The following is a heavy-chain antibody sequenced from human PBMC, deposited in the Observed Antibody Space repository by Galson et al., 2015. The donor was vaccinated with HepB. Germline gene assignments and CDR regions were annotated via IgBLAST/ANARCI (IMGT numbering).Heavy chain of an antibody. V-gene: IGHV3-53*01. CDR1: GFTVSSNY. CDR2: IYSGGST. D-gene: IGHD2-2*01. CDR3: AREDIVVVPAALRPNYYYYGMDV. J-gene: IGHJ6*02. Sequence: SLRLSCAASGFTVSSNYMSWVRQAPGKGLEWVSVIYSGGSTYYADSVKGRFTISRDNSKNTLYLQMNSLRAEDTAVYYCAREDIVVVPAALRPNYYYYGMDVWGQGTTVTVSS.